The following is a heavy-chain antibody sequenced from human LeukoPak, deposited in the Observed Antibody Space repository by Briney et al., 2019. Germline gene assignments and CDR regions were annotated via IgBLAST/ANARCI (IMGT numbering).Heavy chain of an antibody. D-gene: IGHD1-26*01. CDR3: AKSGGYGLIDY. Sequence: SETLSLTCAVSGASVSGSNYYWGWIRQPPGKGLEWIGNIYSSGSTYYNASLQSRVTISINTSKNQFSLRLNSVTAADTAMYYCAKSGGYGLIDYWGQGTRVTVSS. V-gene: IGHV4-39*01. CDR2: IYSSGST. J-gene: IGHJ4*02. CDR1: GASVSGSNYY.